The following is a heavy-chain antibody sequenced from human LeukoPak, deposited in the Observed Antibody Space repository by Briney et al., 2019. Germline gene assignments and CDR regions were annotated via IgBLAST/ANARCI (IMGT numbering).Heavy chain of an antibody. D-gene: IGHD4-17*01. CDR3: AKALYGDYGRFDY. CDR1: GFTFSSYW. J-gene: IGHJ4*02. Sequence: GGSLRLSCAASGFTFSSYWMSWVRQAPGNGLEWVANIKHDGSEKNYVDSVKGQFTISRDNSKNTLYLQMNSLRAEDTAVYYCAKALYGDYGRFDYWGQGTLVTVSS. CDR2: IKHDGSEK. V-gene: IGHV3-7*03.